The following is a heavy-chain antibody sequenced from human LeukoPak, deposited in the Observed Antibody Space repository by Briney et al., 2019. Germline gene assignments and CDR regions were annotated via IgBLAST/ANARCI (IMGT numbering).Heavy chain of an antibody. CDR2: IRCDGSNK. Sequence: PGGSLRLSCAESGFTFSNYGMHWVRQAPGKGLEWVAFIRCDGSNKYYVDSVKGRFTISRDNSKNTLYLQMNSLRAEGTAVYYCAKEGVEYYFDYWGQGTLVTVSS. CDR1: GFTFSNYG. V-gene: IGHV3-30*02. CDR3: AKEGVEYYFDY. J-gene: IGHJ4*02. D-gene: IGHD3-3*01.